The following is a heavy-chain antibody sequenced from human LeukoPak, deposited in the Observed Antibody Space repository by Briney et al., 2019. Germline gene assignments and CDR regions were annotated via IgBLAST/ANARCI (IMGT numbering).Heavy chain of an antibody. V-gene: IGHV3-64*02. CDR2: INGNGDKT. Sequence: GGSLRLSCAASGFTFSGFSMHWIRQAPGRGLEYISAINGNGDKTFYTDSVSGRFTIFSDNSNHTLFIQMAILSGEDTAFYFFARIGMENFYDLWGQGTLVTVSS. D-gene: IGHD2/OR15-2a*01. CDR1: GFTFSGFS. CDR3: ARIGMENFYDL. J-gene: IGHJ5*02.